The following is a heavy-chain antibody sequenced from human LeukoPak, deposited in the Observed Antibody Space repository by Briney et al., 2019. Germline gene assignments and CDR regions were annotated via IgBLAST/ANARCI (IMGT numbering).Heavy chain of an antibody. CDR2: LYTSGST. J-gene: IGHJ6*03. Sequence: SETLSLTCTVSGGSISNYYWSWIRQPAGKGLEWIGRLYTSGSTSYNPSLKSRVTISVDKSKNQFSLKLSSGTAADTAVYYCARDTQTTMGFYYYYYMDVWGKGTTVTVSS. CDR1: GGSISNYY. V-gene: IGHV4-4*07. CDR3: ARDTQTTMGFYYYYYMDV. D-gene: IGHD5-18*01.